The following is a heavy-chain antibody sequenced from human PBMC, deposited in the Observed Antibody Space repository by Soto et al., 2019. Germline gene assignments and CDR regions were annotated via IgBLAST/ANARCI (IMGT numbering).Heavy chain of an antibody. D-gene: IGHD1-1*01. CDR3: ARATGTLRSRXCDY. J-gene: IGHJ4*02. Sequence: SEIVWLTCSVSGSAISAVGHYWTWIRQPPGKGLEWIGSIYHTGSTYYSKSIRSRLTMSVDTSKSQLSLRLSSVTAEDTAVYYCARATGTLRSRXCDYWGQGSLVTVSS. V-gene: IGHV4-31*03. CDR2: IYHTGST. CDR1: GSAISAVGHY.